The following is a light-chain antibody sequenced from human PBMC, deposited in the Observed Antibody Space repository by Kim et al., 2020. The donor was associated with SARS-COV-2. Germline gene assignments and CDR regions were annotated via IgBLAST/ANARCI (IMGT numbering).Light chain of an antibody. Sequence: EIVMTQFPATLSVSPGERANLSCRASQSISSNFAWYQQKPGQAPRLLIFDASTRATGIPARFSGSGSGTEFTLTVTRLQSEDFAVYYCQQYDNWPYTFGQGTKLEI. CDR2: DAS. CDR3: QQYDNWPYT. J-gene: IGKJ2*01. V-gene: IGKV3-15*01. CDR1: QSISSN.